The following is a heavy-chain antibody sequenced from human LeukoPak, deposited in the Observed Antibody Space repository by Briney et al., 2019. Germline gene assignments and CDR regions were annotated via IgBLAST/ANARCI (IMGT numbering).Heavy chain of an antibody. CDR1: GGSISSGGYY. V-gene: IGHV4-31*03. CDR2: IYYSGST. Sequence: PSQTLSLTCTVSGGSISSGGYYWSWIRQHPGKGLEWTGYIYYSGSTYYNPSLKSRVTISVDTSKNQFSLKLSSVAAADTAVYYCARGPLAYCGGDCYNNWFDPWGQGTLVTVSS. J-gene: IGHJ5*02. CDR3: ARGPLAYCGGDCYNNWFDP. D-gene: IGHD2-21*02.